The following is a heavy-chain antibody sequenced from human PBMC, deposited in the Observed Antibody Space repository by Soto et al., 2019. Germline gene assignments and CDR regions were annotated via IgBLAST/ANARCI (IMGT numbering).Heavy chain of an antibody. CDR3: ARERGPPPYYYYGMDV. D-gene: IGHD5-12*01. CDR2: IWYDGSNK. CDR1: GFTFSSYG. V-gene: IGHV3-33*01. J-gene: IGHJ6*02. Sequence: GGSLRLSCAASGFTFSSYGMHWVRQAPGKGLEWVAVIWYDGSNKYYADSVKGRFTISRDNSKNTLYLQMNSLRAEDTAVYYCARERGPPPYYYYGMDVWGQGTTVTVSS.